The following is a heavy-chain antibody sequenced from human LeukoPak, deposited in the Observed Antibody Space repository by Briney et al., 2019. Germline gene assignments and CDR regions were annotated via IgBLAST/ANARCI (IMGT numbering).Heavy chain of an antibody. CDR1: GFTFSSYW. D-gene: IGHD1-26*01. Sequence: GGSLRLSCAASGFTFSSYWMHWVRQAPGKGLEWVSSISSSSSYIYYADSVKGRFTISRDNAKTSLYLQMNSLRAEDTAVYFCARDDIAAVGIPYYYYMDVWGKGTTVTVSS. CDR3: ARDDIAAVGIPYYYYMDV. V-gene: IGHV3-21*01. CDR2: ISSSSSYI. J-gene: IGHJ6*03.